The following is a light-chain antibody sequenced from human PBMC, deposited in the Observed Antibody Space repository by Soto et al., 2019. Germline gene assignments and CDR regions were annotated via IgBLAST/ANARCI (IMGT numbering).Light chain of an antibody. V-gene: IGLV4-60*02. CDR1: SGHSSYI. J-gene: IGLJ3*02. Sequence: QSVLTQSSSASASLGSSVKLTCTLSSGHSSYIIAWHQQQPGKAPRYLMKLEGSGSYNKGSGVPDRFSGSSSGADRYRTISRLQFEDEADYYCETWGSSTHTVFGGGTKVTVL. CDR2: LEGSGSY. CDR3: ETWGSSTHTV.